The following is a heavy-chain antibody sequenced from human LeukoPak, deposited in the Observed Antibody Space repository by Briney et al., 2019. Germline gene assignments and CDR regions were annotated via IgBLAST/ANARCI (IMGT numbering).Heavy chain of an antibody. J-gene: IGHJ4*02. V-gene: IGHV3-7*04. Sequence: GGSLRLSCAASGFTFSSHWMSWVRQAPGKGLEWVANIHPEGNEKYHVESVKGRFTISRDNPKSSLFLQMNGLRVEDTAVYYCARGDAFSGDHWGQGTLVTVSS. CDR1: GFTFSSHW. CDR3: ARGDAFSGDH. CDR2: IHPEGNEK.